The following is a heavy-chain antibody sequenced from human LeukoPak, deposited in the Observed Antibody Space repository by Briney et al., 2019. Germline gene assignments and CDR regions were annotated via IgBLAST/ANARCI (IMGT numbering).Heavy chain of an antibody. CDR1: GFTFDDYA. Sequence: GGSLRLSCAASGFTFDDYAMHWVRQAPGKGLEWVSGISWNSGSIGYADSVKGRFTISRDNAKNSLYLQMNSPRAEDTAVYYCARDGRSSTSCYDWGQGTLVTVSS. V-gene: IGHV3-9*01. J-gene: IGHJ4*02. D-gene: IGHD2-2*01. CDR3: ARDGRSSTSCYD. CDR2: ISWNSGSI.